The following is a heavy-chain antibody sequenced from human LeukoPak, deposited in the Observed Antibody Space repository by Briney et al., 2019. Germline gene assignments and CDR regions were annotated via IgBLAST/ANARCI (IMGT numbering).Heavy chain of an antibody. D-gene: IGHD1-14*01. Sequence: GASVKVSCKASGYTFTGYYMHWVRQAPGQGREWMGWINPNSGGTNYAQKFQGRVTMTRDTSISTAYMELSRLRSDDTAVYYCARDLGRGPNLYYYYMDVWGKGTTVTISS. CDR1: GYTFTGYY. J-gene: IGHJ6*03. CDR2: INPNSGGT. CDR3: ARDLGRGPNLYYYYMDV. V-gene: IGHV1-2*02.